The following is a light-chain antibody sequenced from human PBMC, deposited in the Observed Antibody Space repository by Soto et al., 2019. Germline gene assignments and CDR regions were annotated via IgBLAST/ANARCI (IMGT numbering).Light chain of an antibody. V-gene: IGKV3-15*01. CDR3: QQYNNWPSIT. CDR1: QYIGSN. CDR2: GAS. J-gene: IGKJ5*01. Sequence: EIVMTQSPATLSVSPGERATLSCRASQYIGSNLAWYQQKPGQAPRLLIYGASTRATGIPARFSGSGSGTEFTLTISSLQSEDFAVYYCQQYNNWPSITFGQGTRLEI.